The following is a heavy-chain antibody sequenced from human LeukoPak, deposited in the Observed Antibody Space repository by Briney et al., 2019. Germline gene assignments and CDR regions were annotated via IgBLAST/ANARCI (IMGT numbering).Heavy chain of an antibody. D-gene: IGHD6-13*01. Sequence: PGGSLRLSCAASGFTFSGYWLSWVPQAPGKGLEWVANIKQDGSEKYYVDSVKGRFTISRDNAKNSLYLQMNSLRAEDTAVYYCARDLPRYRIAAHRLADDDAFDLWRQGPIDTVSS. J-gene: IGHJ3*01. CDR2: IKQDGSEK. CDR3: ARDLPRYRIAAHRLADDDAFDL. V-gene: IGHV3-7*01. CDR1: GFTFSGYW.